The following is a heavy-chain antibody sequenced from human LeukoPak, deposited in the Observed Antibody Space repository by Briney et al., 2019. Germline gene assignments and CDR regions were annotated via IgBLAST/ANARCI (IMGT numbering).Heavy chain of an antibody. D-gene: IGHD3-9*01. CDR2: ISYDGSNK. V-gene: IGHV3-30*04. CDR3: ARGIRYYNY. Sequence: PGGSLRLSCAASGFTFSSYVMHWVRQAPGKGLEWVAVISYDGSNKYYADSVKGRFTISRDNSKNTLYLQMNNLRAEDTAVYYCARGIRYYNYWGQGTLVTVSS. J-gene: IGHJ4*02. CDR1: GFTFSSYV.